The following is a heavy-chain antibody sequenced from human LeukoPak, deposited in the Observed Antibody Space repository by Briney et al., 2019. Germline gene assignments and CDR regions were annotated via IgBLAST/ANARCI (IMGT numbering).Heavy chain of an antibody. J-gene: IGHJ4*02. CDR1: GGSISSYY. CDR3: ASAAMITFGGVIVRH. CDR2: IYYSGST. V-gene: IGHV4-59*08. Sequence: SETLSLTCTVSGGSISSYYWSWIRQPPGKGLEWIGYIYYSGSTNYNPSLKSRVTISVDTSKNQFSLKLSSVTAADTAVYYCASAAMITFGGVIVRHWGQGTLVTVSS. D-gene: IGHD3-16*02.